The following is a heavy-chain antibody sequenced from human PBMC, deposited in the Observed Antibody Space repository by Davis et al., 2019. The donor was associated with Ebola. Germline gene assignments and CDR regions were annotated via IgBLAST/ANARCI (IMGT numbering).Heavy chain of an antibody. CDR2: MNPNSGNT. CDR3: ARGLSMIVVGNWFDP. CDR1: GYTFTNYD. V-gene: IGHV1-8*01. J-gene: IGHJ5*02. D-gene: IGHD3-22*01. Sequence: ASVKVSCKTSGYTFTNYDINWVRQATGQGLEWMGWMNPNSGNTNYAQKLQGRVTMTTDTSTSTAYMELRSLRSDDTAVYYCARGLSMIVVGNWFDPWGQGTLVTVSS.